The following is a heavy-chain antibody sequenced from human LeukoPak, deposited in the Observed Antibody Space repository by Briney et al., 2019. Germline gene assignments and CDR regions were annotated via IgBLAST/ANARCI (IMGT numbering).Heavy chain of an antibody. D-gene: IGHD6-19*01. J-gene: IGHJ4*02. CDR2: IYYSGST. CDR1: GGSISSSSYY. Sequence: SQTLSLTCTVSGGSISSSSYYWGWIRQPPGKGLEWIGSIYYSGSTYYNPSLKSRVTISVDTSKNQFSLKLSSVTAADTAVYYCARGPSGWPIDYWGQGTLVTVSS. V-gene: IGHV4-39*07. CDR3: ARGPSGWPIDY.